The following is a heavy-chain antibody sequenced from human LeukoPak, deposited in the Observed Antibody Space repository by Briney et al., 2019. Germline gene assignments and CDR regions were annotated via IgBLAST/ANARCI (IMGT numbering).Heavy chain of an antibody. V-gene: IGHV4-61*01. J-gene: IGHJ4*02. CDR3: ARGRIGGPKAPFDY. CDR2: IYYSGST. CDR1: GGSVSSGSYY. D-gene: IGHD3-16*01. Sequence: KPSETLSLTCTVSGGSVSSGSYYWSWIRQPPGKGLEWIGYIYYSGSTNYNPSLKSRVTISVDTSKNQFSLNLSSVTAADTAVYYCARGRIGGPKAPFDYWGQGTLVTVSS.